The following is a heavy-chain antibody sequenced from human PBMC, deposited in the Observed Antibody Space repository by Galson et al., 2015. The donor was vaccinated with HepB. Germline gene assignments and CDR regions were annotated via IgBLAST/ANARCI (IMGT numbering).Heavy chain of an antibody. D-gene: IGHD5-12*01. V-gene: IGHV1-24*01. CDR2: FDPEDGET. CDR1: GYTLTELS. Sequence: SVKVSCKVSGYTLTELSMHWVRQAPGKGLEWMGGFDPEDGETIYAQKFQGRVTMTEDTSTDTAYMELSSLRSEDTAVYYCATPGYRGYDFDYWGQGTLVTVSS. CDR3: ATPGYRGYDFDY. J-gene: IGHJ4*02.